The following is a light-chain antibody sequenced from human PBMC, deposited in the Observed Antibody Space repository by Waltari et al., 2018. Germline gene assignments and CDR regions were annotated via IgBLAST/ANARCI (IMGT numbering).Light chain of an antibody. Sequence: EIVLTQSPGTLSLSPGERATLSCRASQSIYSTSLAWYQQQPGQAPRLLLYRASNRATGVPDRFSGSGSGTDFTLTISRLEPEDFAVFYCQQYGSSPRTFGQGTTVEIK. CDR1: QSIYSTS. J-gene: IGKJ1*01. V-gene: IGKV3-20*01. CDR2: RAS. CDR3: QQYGSSPRT.